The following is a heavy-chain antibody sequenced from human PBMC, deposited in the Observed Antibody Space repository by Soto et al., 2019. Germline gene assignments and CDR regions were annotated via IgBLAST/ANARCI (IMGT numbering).Heavy chain of an antibody. V-gene: IGHV1-18*01. D-gene: IGHD2-15*01. CDR1: GYTFTSYF. Sequence: ASVKVSCNASGYTFTSYFSSWVRQAPGQGLEWMGWISAYNGNTNYAQKLQGRVTMTTDTSTSTAYMELRRLRSDDTAVYYCARGVLVVPDYYYYVKDVWGQGTTVTGSS. J-gene: IGHJ6*02. CDR2: ISAYNGNT. CDR3: ARGVLVVPDYYYYVKDV.